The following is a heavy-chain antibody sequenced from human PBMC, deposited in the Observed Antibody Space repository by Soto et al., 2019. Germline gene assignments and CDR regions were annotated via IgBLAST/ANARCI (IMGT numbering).Heavy chain of an antibody. D-gene: IGHD3-9*01. Sequence: PSETLSLTCTVSGGSISSYYWSWIRQPPGKGLEWIGYIYYSGSTNYNPSLKSRVTISVDTSKNQFSLKLSSVTAADTAVYYCARFKYYDILTGSNWFDPWGQGTLVTVSS. V-gene: IGHV4-59*01. CDR3: ARFKYYDILTGSNWFDP. CDR1: GGSISSYY. J-gene: IGHJ5*02. CDR2: IYYSGST.